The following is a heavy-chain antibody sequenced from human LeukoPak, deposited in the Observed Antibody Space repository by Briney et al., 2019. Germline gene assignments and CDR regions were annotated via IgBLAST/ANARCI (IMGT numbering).Heavy chain of an antibody. CDR3: ATLYNWNDDGNAFDI. V-gene: IGHV4-34*01. Sequence: TSSETLSLTCAVYGGSFSGYYWSWIRQPPGKGLEWIGEINHSGSTYYNPSLKSRVTISVDTSKNQFSLKLSSVTAADTAVYYCATLYNWNDDGNAFDIWGQGTMVTVSS. D-gene: IGHD1-20*01. CDR1: GGSFSGYY. CDR2: INHSGST. J-gene: IGHJ3*02.